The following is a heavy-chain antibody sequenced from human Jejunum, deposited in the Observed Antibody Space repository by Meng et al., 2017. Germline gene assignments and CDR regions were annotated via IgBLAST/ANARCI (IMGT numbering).Heavy chain of an antibody. Sequence: QVLRIGSGLEMKNLGAAVKVYCKTSGYTFTSQSRTWVRQAPGQGLEWIGWINTNTGNSNYAPGFTGRFVFSLDTSVSTAYLQISSLNVEDTAVYYCARHTGNFGLDFWGQGTLVTVSS. J-gene: IGHJ4*02. CDR3: ARHTGNFGLDF. CDR2: INTNTGNS. CDR1: GYTFTSQS. D-gene: IGHD4-23*01. V-gene: IGHV7-4-1*02.